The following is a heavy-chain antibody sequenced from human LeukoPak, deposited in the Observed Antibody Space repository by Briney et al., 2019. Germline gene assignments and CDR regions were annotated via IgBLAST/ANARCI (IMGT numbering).Heavy chain of an antibody. CDR3: ARGTVYCSGGSCYRKDWFDP. Sequence: GGSLRLSCAASGFTFSSYAMYWVRQAPGKGLEWVAVISYDGSNKYYADSVKGRFTISRDNSKNTLYLQMNSLRAEDTAVYYCARGTVYCSGGSCYRKDWFDPWGQGTLVTVSS. D-gene: IGHD2-15*01. CDR1: GFTFSSYA. CDR2: ISYDGSNK. J-gene: IGHJ5*02. V-gene: IGHV3-30*04.